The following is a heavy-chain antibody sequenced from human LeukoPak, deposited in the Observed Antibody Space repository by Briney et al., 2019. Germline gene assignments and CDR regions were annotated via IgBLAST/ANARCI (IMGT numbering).Heavy chain of an antibody. D-gene: IGHD4-17*01. CDR2: IYSGGST. CDR1: GFTFSSNY. V-gene: IGHV3-66*01. J-gene: IGHJ6*02. CDR3: SPGGDYGDYYYYYGIDR. Sequence: GGSLRLSCAAFGFTFSSNYMSWVRQAPGKGLEWVSVIYSGGSTYYSDSVKGRFTISTDNSKTTLYLQMNSLRAEDTAVYYCSPGGDYGDYYYYYGIDRWGQGTTVTVSS.